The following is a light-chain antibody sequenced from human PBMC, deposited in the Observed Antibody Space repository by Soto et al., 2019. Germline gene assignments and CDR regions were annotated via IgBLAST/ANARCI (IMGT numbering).Light chain of an antibody. V-gene: IGLV2-8*01. CDR2: DVS. CDR1: SSDVGGYNY. J-gene: IGLJ1*01. CDR3: SSYAGSNNLGV. Sequence: QSALTQPPSESGSPGQSVTISCTGTSSDVGGYNYVSWYQQHPGKAPKLMIYDVSKRPSGVPDRLSGSKSGNTASLTVSGLQAEDEADYYCSSYAGSNNLGVFGTGTKLTVL.